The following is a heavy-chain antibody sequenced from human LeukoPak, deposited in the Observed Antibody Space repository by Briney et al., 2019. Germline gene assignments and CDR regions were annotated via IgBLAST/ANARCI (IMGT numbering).Heavy chain of an antibody. CDR3: AGDTYPGHCFNLSCLGFGP. J-gene: IGHJ5*02. CDR2: IYPSGDT. V-gene: IGHV4-4*07. Sequence: ASETLSLTCTVSGDSMTTYYWGWLRQPAGKGLEWIGRIYPSGDTNSNPTLESRVTMSLDTSKKQFSLRLTSVTAADTAVYFCAGDTYPGHCFNLSCLGFGPWGQGTLVTVSS. CDR1: GDSMTTYY. D-gene: IGHD2-21*01.